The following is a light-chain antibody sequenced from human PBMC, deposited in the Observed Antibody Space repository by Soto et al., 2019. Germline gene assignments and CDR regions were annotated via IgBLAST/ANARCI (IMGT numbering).Light chain of an antibody. CDR3: QQYNTWWT. V-gene: IGKV1-5*03. Sequence: DIQLTQSPSTLSASVGDRVTITCRASQSINSWLAWYQQMPGKAPKLLIYKASSLDTGVPSRFSGTGSGTEFTLTISSLQPDDFATYYCQQYNTWWTFGRGTKVDIK. CDR1: QSINSW. CDR2: KAS. J-gene: IGKJ1*01.